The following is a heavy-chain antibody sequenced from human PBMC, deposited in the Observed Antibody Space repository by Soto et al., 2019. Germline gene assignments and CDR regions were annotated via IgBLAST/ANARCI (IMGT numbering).Heavy chain of an antibody. V-gene: IGHV1-69*13. CDR2: IIPIFGTA. D-gene: IGHD3-3*01. CDR1: GGTFSSYA. CDR3: ARVNAIFGVVTTRPDYYYGMDV. J-gene: IGHJ6*02. Sequence: ASVKVSCKASGGTFSSYAISWVRQAPGQGLEWMGGIIPIFGTANYAQKFQGRVTITADESTSTAYMELSSLRSEDTAVYYCARVNAIFGVVTTRPDYYYGMDVWGQGTTVTVSS.